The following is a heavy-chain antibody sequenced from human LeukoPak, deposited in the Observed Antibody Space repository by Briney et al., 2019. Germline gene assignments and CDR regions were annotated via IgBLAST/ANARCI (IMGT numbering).Heavy chain of an antibody. D-gene: IGHD1-26*01. CDR2: IYSGGST. CDR1: GFTVSSNY. CDR3: AKDQYSGSFTAFDY. Sequence: PGGSLRLSCAASGFTVSSNYMSWVRQAPGKGLEWVSVIYSGGSTYYADSVKGRFTISRGNSKNTLYLQMNSLRAEDTAVCYCAKDQYSGSFTAFDYWGQGTLVTVSS. V-gene: IGHV3-53*01. J-gene: IGHJ4*02.